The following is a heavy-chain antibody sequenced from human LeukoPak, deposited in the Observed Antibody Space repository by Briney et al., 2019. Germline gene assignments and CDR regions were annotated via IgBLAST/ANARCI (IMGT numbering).Heavy chain of an antibody. Sequence: SETPSLTCTVSGGSISSSSYYWGWLRQPPGKGLEWIGSIYYSGSTYYNPSLKSRVTISVDTSKNQFSLKLSSVTAADTAVYYCARLTDCSSTSCYYYYYGMDVWGQGTTVTVSS. CDR3: ARLTDCSSTSCYYYYYGMDV. CDR1: GGSISSSSYY. CDR2: IYYSGST. V-gene: IGHV4-39*01. J-gene: IGHJ6*02. D-gene: IGHD2-2*01.